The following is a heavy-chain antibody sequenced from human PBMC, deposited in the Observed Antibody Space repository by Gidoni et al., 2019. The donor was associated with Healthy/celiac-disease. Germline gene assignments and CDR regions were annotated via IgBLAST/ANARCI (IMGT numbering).Heavy chain of an antibody. CDR1: GFTFSSYA. CDR2: ISGSGGST. D-gene: IGHD6-19*01. Sequence: EVQLLESGGGLVQPGGSLRLSCAASGFTFSSYAMSWVRQAPGKGLEWVSAISGSGGSTYCADSVKGRFTISRDNSKNTLYLQMNSLRAEDTAVYYCAKVRGQWLVRGDFDYWGQGTLVTVSS. CDR3: AKVRGQWLVRGDFDY. V-gene: IGHV3-23*01. J-gene: IGHJ4*02.